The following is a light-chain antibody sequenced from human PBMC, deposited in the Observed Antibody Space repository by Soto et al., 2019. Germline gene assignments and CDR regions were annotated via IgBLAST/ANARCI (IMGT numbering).Light chain of an antibody. CDR3: QQRRSWQVT. J-gene: IGKJ5*01. Sequence: EIVLTQSPGTLSLSPGERATLSCRASQSVSSSYLGWYQQKPGQAPRLLMYGASNRATGIPDRFSGSGSGTDFTLTISSLEPEDFAVYYCQQRRSWQVTFGQGKRLEI. CDR1: QSVSSSY. V-gene: IGKV3D-20*02. CDR2: GAS.